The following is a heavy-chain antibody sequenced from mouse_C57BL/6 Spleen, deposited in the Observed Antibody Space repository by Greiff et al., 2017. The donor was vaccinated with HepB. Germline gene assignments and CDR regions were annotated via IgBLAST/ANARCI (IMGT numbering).Heavy chain of an antibody. Sequence: QVQLQQPGAELVMPGASVKLSCKASGYTFTSYWMHWVKQRPGQGLEWIGEIDPSDSYTNYNQKFKGKSTLTVDKSSSTAYMQLSSLTSEDSAVYYCARSGYSNQPAWFAYWGQGTLVTVSA. D-gene: IGHD2-5*01. CDR2: IDPSDSYT. J-gene: IGHJ3*01. CDR1: GYTFTSYW. V-gene: IGHV1-69*01. CDR3: ARSGYSNQPAWFAY.